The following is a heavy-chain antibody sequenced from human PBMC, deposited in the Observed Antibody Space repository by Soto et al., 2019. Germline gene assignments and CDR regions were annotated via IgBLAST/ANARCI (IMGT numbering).Heavy chain of an antibody. D-gene: IGHD3-22*01. J-gene: IGHJ4*02. Sequence: QVQLVQSGPEVKEPGASVKVACKASGYTFTGYYMHWVRLAPGHGLEWMGWINPKSGGTNNAQNCQGRVTMTRDTSITTAYMELSRLRSDDTAVYYCAIGSFGDSWGYFPDYWSKGILVTGST. CDR3: AIGSFGDSWGYFPDY. CDR2: INPKSGGT. CDR1: GYTFTGYY. V-gene: IGHV1-2*02.